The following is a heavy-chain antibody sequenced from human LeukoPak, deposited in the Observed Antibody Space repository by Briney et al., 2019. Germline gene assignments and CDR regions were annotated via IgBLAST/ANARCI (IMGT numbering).Heavy chain of an antibody. CDR2: VFYDGST. D-gene: IGHD3-22*01. J-gene: IGHJ5*02. CDR1: DGSISTYF. CDR3: ARRPRAEPDTSPDSWFDP. Sequence: PSETLSLTCTVSDGSISTYFWNWIRQPPGRGLERIGHVFYDGSTNLNPSLKSRVTISVDTSKNQFSLKLRSVTAADTAVYYCARRPRAEPDTSPDSWFDPWGQRNLVTASS. V-gene: IGHV4-59*08.